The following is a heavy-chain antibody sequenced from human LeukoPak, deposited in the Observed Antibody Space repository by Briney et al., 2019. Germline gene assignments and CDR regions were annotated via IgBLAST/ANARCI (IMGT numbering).Heavy chain of an antibody. CDR1: GFTFSSYG. CDR3: ATHSQQRMGGMDV. D-gene: IGHD6-13*01. J-gene: IGHJ6*04. Sequence: PGGSLRLSCAASGFTFSSYGMHWVRQAPGKGLEWVAVISYDGSNKYYADSVKGRFTISRDNSKNTLYLQMNSLRAEDTAVYYCATHSQQRMGGMDVWGKGTTVTVSS. V-gene: IGHV3-30*03. CDR2: ISYDGSNK.